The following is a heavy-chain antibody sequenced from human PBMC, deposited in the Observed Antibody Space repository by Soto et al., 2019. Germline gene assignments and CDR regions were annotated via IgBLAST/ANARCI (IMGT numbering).Heavy chain of an antibody. D-gene: IGHD3-22*01. Sequence: GGSLRLSCAASGFTFSSYGMHWVRQAPGKGLEWVAVISYDGSNKYYADSVKGRLTISRDNSKNTLYLQMNSLRAEDTAVYYCAKAGSLKYYYDSSRYHRHSEHFDYWGQGHLVTVSS. CDR1: GFTFSSYG. CDR3: AKAGSLKYYYDSSRYHRHSEHFDY. J-gene: IGHJ4*02. V-gene: IGHV3-30*18. CDR2: ISYDGSNK.